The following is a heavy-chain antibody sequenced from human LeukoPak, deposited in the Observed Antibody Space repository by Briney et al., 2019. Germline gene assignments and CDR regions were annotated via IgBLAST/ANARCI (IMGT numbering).Heavy chain of an antibody. J-gene: IGHJ4*02. CDR1: GYTFTSYD. CDR2: MNPNSGNT. Sequence: GASVKVSCKASGYTFTSYDINWVRQATGQGLEWMGWMNPNSGNTGYAQKFQGRVTMTRNTSISTAYMELSSLRAEDTAVYYCAREAGELQVLDYWGQGTLVTVSS. V-gene: IGHV1-8*01. D-gene: IGHD1-7*01. CDR3: AREAGELQVLDY.